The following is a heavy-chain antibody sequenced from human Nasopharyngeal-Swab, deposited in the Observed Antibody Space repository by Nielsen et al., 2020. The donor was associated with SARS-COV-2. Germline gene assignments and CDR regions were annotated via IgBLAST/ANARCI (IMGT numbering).Heavy chain of an antibody. CDR3: ARGLGTAVTTAY. D-gene: IGHD4-17*01. J-gene: IGHJ4*02. V-gene: IGHV5-10-1*01. CDR2: IDPSDSYT. Sequence: GESLKISYKGSGYSFTSYWISWVRQMPGKGLEWMGRIDPSDSYTNYSPSFQGHVTISADKSISTAYLQWSSLKASDTAMYYCARGLGTAVTTAYWGQGTLVTVSS. CDR1: GYSFTSYW.